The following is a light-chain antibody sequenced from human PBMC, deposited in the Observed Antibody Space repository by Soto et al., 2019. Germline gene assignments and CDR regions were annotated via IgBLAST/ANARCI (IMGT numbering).Light chain of an antibody. J-gene: IGKJ1*01. Sequence: DIQMTQSPSPLSTSVGDRVTITCRASQDISSYLAWYQQEPGKAPKLLIYAASTLQSGVPSRFSGGGSGTEFTLTISSLQPDDFATYYCQHYNSYSEAFGQGTKVDI. CDR1: QDISSY. CDR2: AAS. V-gene: IGKV1-9*01. CDR3: QHYNSYSEA.